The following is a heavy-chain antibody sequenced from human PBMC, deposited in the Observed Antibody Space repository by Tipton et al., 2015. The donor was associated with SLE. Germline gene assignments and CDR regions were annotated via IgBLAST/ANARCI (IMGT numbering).Heavy chain of an antibody. CDR3: ARDWSSGWYNWFDP. J-gene: IGHJ5*02. CDR1: GGSISSHY. Sequence: LRLSCTVSGGSISSHYWSWIRQPPGKGLEWIGYIYYSGSTNYNPSLKSRVTISVDTSKSQFSLKLSSVTAADTAVYYCARDWSSGWYNWFDPWGQGTLVTVSS. D-gene: IGHD6-19*01. CDR2: IYYSGST. V-gene: IGHV4-59*11.